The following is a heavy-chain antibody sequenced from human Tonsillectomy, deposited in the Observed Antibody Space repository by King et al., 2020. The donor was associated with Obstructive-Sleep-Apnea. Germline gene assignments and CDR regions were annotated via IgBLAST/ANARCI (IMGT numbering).Heavy chain of an antibody. CDR3: ATGLSGP. J-gene: IGHJ5*02. CDR1: GFTFSIYA. Sequence: EVQLVESGGGLVQPGGSLRLSCAASGFTFSIYAISWVRQAPGRGLEWVSASIDSGGSTYYADSVKGRFTISRDNSKNTLFLQMNSLRAEDTAVYFCATGLSGPWGQGTLVTVSS. CDR2: SIDSGGST. V-gene: IGHV3-23*04. D-gene: IGHD6-25*01.